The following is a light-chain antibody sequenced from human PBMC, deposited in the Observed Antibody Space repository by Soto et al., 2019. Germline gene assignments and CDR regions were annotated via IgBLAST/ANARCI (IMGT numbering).Light chain of an antibody. CDR1: SGHSDYA. J-gene: IGLJ2*01. Sequence: QTVVTQSPSASASLGASVKFTCTLSSGHSDYAIAWHQQQPEKGPRFLMKVNSDGSHNKGDGIPDRFSGSSSGAERYLTISSLQSEDEADYYCQTWGTGIQVFGGGTKLTVL. CDR2: VNSDGSH. CDR3: QTWGTGIQV. V-gene: IGLV4-69*01.